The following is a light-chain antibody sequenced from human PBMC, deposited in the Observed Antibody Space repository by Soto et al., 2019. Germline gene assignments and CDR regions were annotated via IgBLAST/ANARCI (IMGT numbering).Light chain of an antibody. V-gene: IGKV3-20*01. CDR2: GAS. CDR3: QQYSNSRT. Sequence: IVLTQSPGTLPLSPGERATLSCRASQSVSSSYLAWYQQKPGQAPRLLIYGASSRATGIPDRFSGSGSETDFTLTISRLEPEDFAVYYCQQYSNSRTFGQGTKVDIK. J-gene: IGKJ1*01. CDR1: QSVSSSY.